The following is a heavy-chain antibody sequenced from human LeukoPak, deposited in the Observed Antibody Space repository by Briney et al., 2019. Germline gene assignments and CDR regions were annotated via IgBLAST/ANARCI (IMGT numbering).Heavy chain of an antibody. J-gene: IGHJ6*02. Sequence: ASLKVSCKASGYTFTAYYIHWVRRAPGQGLEWMGWINPNSGGTDSAQKFQGRVTMTRDTSISTAYMELSRLRSDDTAVYYCTRDHCTSINCYEYNYYGMDVWGQGTTVTVSS. V-gene: IGHV1-2*02. CDR2: INPNSGGT. CDR1: GYTFTAYY. CDR3: TRDHCTSINCYEYNYYGMDV. D-gene: IGHD2-2*01.